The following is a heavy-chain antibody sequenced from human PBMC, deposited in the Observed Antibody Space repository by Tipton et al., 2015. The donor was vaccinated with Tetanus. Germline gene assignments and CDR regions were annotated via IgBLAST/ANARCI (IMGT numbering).Heavy chain of an antibody. J-gene: IGHJ4*02. D-gene: IGHD6-6*01. CDR2: IYYSGST. Sequence: TLSLTCTVSGGSISSYYWSWIRQPPGKGLEWIGHIYYSGSTNYNPSLKSRVTISVDTSKNQFSLKLSSVTAADTAVYYCAGQGGSPWGWPFDSWGQGTLSPSPQ. V-gene: IGHV4-59*01. CDR3: AGQGGSPWGWPFDS. CDR1: GGSISSYY.